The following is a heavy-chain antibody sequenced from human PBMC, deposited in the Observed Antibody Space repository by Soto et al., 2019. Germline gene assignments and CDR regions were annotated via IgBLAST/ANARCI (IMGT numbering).Heavy chain of an antibody. CDR2: IYYSGST. V-gene: IGHV4-59*01. J-gene: IGHJ4*02. CDR1: GGSLSSFY. D-gene: IGHD4-17*01. CDR3: ARRYGAYFDY. Sequence: PSETLCLTSSVAGGSLSSFYWSWIRQPPGKGLEWIGYIYYSGSTNYNPSLKSRVTISVDTSKNQFSLKLSSVTAADTAVYYCARRYGAYFDYWGQGTLVTVS.